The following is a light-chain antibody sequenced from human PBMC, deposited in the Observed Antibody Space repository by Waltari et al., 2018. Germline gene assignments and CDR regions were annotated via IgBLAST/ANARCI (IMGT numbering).Light chain of an antibody. CDR1: SSDVGGYNY. J-gene: IGLJ2*01. Sequence: QSALTQPASVSGSPGQSITISCIGTSSDVGGYNYVSWYQQHPGKVPKRLIYDVSNRPSGVSNRFSGSKSGNTASLTISGLQAEDEADYYCSSYTSISTPVVFGGGTKLT. CDR2: DVS. CDR3: SSYTSISTPVV. V-gene: IGLV2-14*03.